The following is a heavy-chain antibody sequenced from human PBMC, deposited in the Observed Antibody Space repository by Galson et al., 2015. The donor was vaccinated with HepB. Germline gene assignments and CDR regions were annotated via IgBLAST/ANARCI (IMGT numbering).Heavy chain of an antibody. V-gene: IGHV3-74*01. CDR2: MNSDGSST. Sequence: SLRLSCAASGFTFSSYGMHWVRHAPGKGLVWVSRMNSDGSSTSYAASVKGRFTISRDNAKNTLYLQMNSLRAEDTAVYYCASHPYYYALDVWGQGTTVTVSS. J-gene: IGHJ6*02. CDR1: GFTFSSYG. CDR3: ASHPYYYALDV.